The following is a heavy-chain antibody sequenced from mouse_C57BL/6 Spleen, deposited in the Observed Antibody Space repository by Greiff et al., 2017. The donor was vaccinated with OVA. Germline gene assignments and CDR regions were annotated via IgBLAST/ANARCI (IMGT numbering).Heavy chain of an antibody. CDR2: ISYDGSN. CDR1: GYSITSGYY. CDR3: ASSYAMDY. J-gene: IGHJ4*01. Sequence: ESGPGLVKPSQSLSLTCSVTGYSITSGYYWNWIRQFPGNKLEWMGYISYDGSNNYNPSLKNRISITRDTSKNQFFLKLNSVTTEDTATYYCASSYAMDYWGKGTSDTVSS. V-gene: IGHV3-6*01.